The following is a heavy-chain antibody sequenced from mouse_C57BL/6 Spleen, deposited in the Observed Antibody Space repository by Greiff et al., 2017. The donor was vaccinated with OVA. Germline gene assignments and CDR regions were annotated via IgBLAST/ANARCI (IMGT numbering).Heavy chain of an antibody. CDR1: GYTFTSYW. D-gene: IGHD2-2*01. CDR2: IHPSDSDT. J-gene: IGHJ4*01. CDR3: AIYGYDDYYALDY. V-gene: IGHV1-74*01. Sequence: VQLQQPGAELVKPGASVKVSCKASGYTFTSYWMHWVKQRPGQGLEWIGRIHPSDSDTNYNQKFKGKATLTVDKSSSTAYMQLSSLTSEDSAVDVCAIYGYDDYYALDYWGQGTSVTVSA.